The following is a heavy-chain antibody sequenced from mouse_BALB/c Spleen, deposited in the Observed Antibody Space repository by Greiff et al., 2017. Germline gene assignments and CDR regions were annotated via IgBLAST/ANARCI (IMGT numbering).Heavy chain of an antibody. CDR3: ARGSTEEAWFAY. Sequence: VQLQQSGAELARPGASVKMSCKASGYTFTSYTMHWVKQRPGQGLEWIGYINPSSGYTNYNQKFKDKATLTADKSSSTAYMQLSSLTSEDSAVYYCARGSTEEAWFAYWGQGTLVTVSA. CDR1: GYTFTSYT. J-gene: IGHJ3*01. V-gene: IGHV1-4*01. CDR2: INPSSGYT.